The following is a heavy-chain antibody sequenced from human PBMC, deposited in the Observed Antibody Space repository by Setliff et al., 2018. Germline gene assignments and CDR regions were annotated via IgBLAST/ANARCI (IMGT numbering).Heavy chain of an antibody. Sequence: ASVQVSCKTSGYNFITFGISWVRQAPGQGLEWLGWIAPYNGNTDYAQKFQGRVTMTTDTSTNTAHMELRSLTSADTAIYYCTRGPGPWVVVAMPFDCWGQGTQVTVSS. CDR3: TRGPGPWVVVAMPFDC. V-gene: IGHV1-18*01. CDR2: IAPYNGNT. J-gene: IGHJ4*02. CDR1: GYNFITFG. D-gene: IGHD5-12*01.